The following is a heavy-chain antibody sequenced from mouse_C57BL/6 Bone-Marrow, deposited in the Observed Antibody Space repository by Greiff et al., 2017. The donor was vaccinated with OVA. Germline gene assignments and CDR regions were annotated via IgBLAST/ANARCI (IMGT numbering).Heavy chain of an antibody. CDR3: ARRGKLGQYYAMDY. V-gene: IGHV2-9*01. J-gene: IGHJ4*01. D-gene: IGHD4-1*01. CDR1: GFTLTSYG. Sequence: QVQLKESGPGLVAPSQCLSISCTASGFTLTSYGVDWVRQPPGKGLEWLGVIWGGGSTNDNSALMSRLSIRKDNSKSQVYLKMNSLQTDDTAMYYCARRGKLGQYYAMDYWGQGTSVTVSS. CDR2: IWGGGST.